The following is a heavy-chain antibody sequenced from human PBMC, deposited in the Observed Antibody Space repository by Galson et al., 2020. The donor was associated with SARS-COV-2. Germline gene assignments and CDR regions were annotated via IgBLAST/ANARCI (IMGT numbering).Heavy chain of an antibody. CDR3: ARQDGITMIVVVENWFDP. CDR1: GYTFTGYY. CDR2: INPNSGGT. V-gene: IGHV1-2*02. Sequence: ASVKVSCQASGYTFTGYYMHWVRQAPGQGLEWMGWINPNSGGTNYAQKFQGRVTMTRDTSISTAYMELSRLRSDDTAVYYCARQDGITMIVVVENWFDPWGQGTLVTVSS. J-gene: IGHJ5*02. D-gene: IGHD3-22*01.